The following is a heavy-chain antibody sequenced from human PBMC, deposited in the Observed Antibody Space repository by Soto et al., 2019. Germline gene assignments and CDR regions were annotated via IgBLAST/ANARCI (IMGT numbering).Heavy chain of an antibody. CDR2: IIPILGIA. CDR1: GGTFSSYT. CDR3: AGIGPERWPHFDY. V-gene: IGHV1-69*02. Sequence: QVQLVQSGAEVKKPGSSVKVSCKASGGTFSSYTISWVRQAPGQGLEWMGRIIPILGIANYAQKFQGRVRXTXDXXTSTAYMELSSLRSEDTAVYYCAGIGPERWPHFDYWGQGTLVTVSS. J-gene: IGHJ4*02. D-gene: IGHD4-17*01.